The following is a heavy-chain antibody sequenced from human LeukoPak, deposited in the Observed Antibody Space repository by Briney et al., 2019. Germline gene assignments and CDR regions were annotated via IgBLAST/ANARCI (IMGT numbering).Heavy chain of an antibody. D-gene: IGHD3-10*01. J-gene: IGHJ2*01. CDR2: ISWNSGTI. CDR1: GFTLDDYS. Sequence: GSSLRLSCAGSGFTLDDYSMHWVRQAPGKGLEWVSGISWNSGTITYADSVKGRFTTSRENAKNSLYLQMNSLRTEDTALYYCAKGFGSGSLYWYFDLWGRGTLATVSS. CDR3: AKGFGSGSLYWYFDL. V-gene: IGHV3-9*01.